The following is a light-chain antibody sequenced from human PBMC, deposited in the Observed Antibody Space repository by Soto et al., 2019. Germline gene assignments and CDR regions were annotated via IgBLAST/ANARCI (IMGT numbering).Light chain of an antibody. CDR1: SSDVGVYNY. J-gene: IGLJ1*01. CDR2: EVN. Sequence: QSALTQPPSASGSPGQSVTISCTGTSSDVGVYNYVSWYQQHPGKAPKLMIYEVNKRPSGVPDRFSGSKSGNTASLTVSGLQAEDEADYYCSSSYAGSNNYVFGTGTKLTVL. CDR3: SSYAGSNNYV. V-gene: IGLV2-8*01.